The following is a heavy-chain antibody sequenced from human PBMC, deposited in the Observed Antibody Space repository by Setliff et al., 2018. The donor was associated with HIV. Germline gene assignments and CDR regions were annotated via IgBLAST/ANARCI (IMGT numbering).Heavy chain of an antibody. CDR3: ARQYGAVKSVVTVVAKYFPH. D-gene: IGHD2-21*02. Sequence: SETLSLTCSVSGGSISSGYYYWSWIRQHPGKGLEWIGYIYYSGSSYYNPSLKSRLTISVDTSKNHFSLKLTSVTAADTAVYYCARQYGAVKSVVTVVAKYFPHWGQGTLVTVSS. CDR2: IYYSGSS. V-gene: IGHV4-39*01. J-gene: IGHJ1*01. CDR1: GGSISSGYYY.